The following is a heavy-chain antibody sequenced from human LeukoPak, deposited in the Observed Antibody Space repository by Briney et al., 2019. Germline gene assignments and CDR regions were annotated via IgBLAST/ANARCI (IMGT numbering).Heavy chain of an antibody. CDR1: GSSPNNYA. V-gene: IGHV3-33*06. CDR3: AKAGQRSYAEAFDS. J-gene: IGHJ4*02. CDR2: IWHDGLNK. D-gene: IGHD3-16*01. Sequence: GGSLRLSCAASGSSPNNYAMHWVRQAPGKGLEWVAVIWHDGLNKFYADFVKGRFTISRDFSKDTVYLQMSGLTVEDTAVYYCAKAGQRSYAEAFDSWGQGTLVTVSS.